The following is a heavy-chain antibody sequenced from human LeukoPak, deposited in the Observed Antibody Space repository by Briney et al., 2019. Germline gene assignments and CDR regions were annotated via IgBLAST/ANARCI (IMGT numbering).Heavy chain of an antibody. CDR3: ARDPSGWPYYFDY. J-gene: IGHJ4*02. CDR2: ISYDGSNK. D-gene: IGHD3-10*01. Sequence: GGSLRLSCAASGFTFSSYAMHWVCQAPGKGLEWVAVISYDGSNKYYADSVKGRFTISRDNSKNTLYLQMNSLRAEDTAVYYCARDPSGWPYYFDYWGQGTLVTVSS. V-gene: IGHV3-30*04. CDR1: GFTFSSYA.